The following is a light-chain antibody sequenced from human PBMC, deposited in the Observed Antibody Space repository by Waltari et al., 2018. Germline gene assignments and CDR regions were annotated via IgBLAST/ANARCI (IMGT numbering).Light chain of an antibody. CDR2: DAS. J-gene: IGKJ5*01. Sequence: AIQLTQSPSSLSASVGDRLPITCRASQGISSALAWYQQKPGKAPKLLIYDASSLESGVPSRFSGSGSGTDFTLTISSLQPEDFATYYCQQFNNYPITFGQGTRLEIK. CDR3: QQFNNYPIT. CDR1: QGISSA. V-gene: IGKV1D-13*01.